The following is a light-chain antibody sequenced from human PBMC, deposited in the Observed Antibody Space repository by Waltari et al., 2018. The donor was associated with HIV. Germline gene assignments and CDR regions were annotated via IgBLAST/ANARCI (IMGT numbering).Light chain of an antibody. Sequence: DIVMTQSPDSLAVSLGERATINCKSSQSVLNSSSNKNYLAWYQQKSGQPPNLLIYWASTRESGVPERFSGSGSGTDFTLTISSLQADDVAVYYCQQHYTSPYTFGQGTKVEIK. V-gene: IGKV4-1*01. J-gene: IGKJ2*01. CDR3: QQHYTSPYT. CDR2: WAS. CDR1: QSVLNSSSNKNY.